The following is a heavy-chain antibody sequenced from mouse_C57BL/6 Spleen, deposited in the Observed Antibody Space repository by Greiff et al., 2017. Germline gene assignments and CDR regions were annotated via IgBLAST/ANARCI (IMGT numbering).Heavy chain of an antibody. D-gene: IGHD2-12*01. V-gene: IGHV2-6-1*01. CDR3: ARHPYYSSYYAMDY. CDR1: GFSLTSYG. Sequence: VKLMESGPGLVAPSQSLSITCTVSGFSLTSYGVHWVRQPPGKGLEWLVVIWSDGSTTYNSALKSRLSISKDNSKSQVFLKMNSLQTDDTAMYYCARHPYYSSYYAMDYWGQGTSVTVSS. J-gene: IGHJ4*01. CDR2: IWSDGST.